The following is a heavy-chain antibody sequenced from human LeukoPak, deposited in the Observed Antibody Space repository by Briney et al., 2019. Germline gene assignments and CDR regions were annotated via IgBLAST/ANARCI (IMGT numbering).Heavy chain of an antibody. CDR3: ARDYYGSSGYYWFPDY. J-gene: IGHJ4*02. V-gene: IGHV1-18*01. D-gene: IGHD3-22*01. CDR1: SYTFTSYG. CDR2: ISAYNGNT. Sequence: ASVKVSCKASSYTFTSYGISWVRQAPGQGLEWMGWISAYNGNTNYAQKLQGRVTMTTDTSTSTAYMELRSLRSDDTAVYYCARDYYGSSGYYWFPDYWGQGTLVTVSS.